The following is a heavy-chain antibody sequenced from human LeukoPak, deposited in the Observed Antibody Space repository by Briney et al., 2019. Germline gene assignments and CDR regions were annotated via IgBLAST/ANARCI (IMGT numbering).Heavy chain of an antibody. D-gene: IGHD6-25*01. J-gene: IGHJ4*02. V-gene: IGHV4-34*01. CDR1: GGSFSGYY. CDR2: IHQTGST. CDR3: ASSDYYRLDH. Sequence: SETLSLTCAVYGGSFSGYYWSWIRQPPGKGLEWIGEIHQTGSTNYNPSLRSRGSISLDKAKNQFTLNLNSVTAADTAVYYCASSDYYRLDHWGQGILVTVSS.